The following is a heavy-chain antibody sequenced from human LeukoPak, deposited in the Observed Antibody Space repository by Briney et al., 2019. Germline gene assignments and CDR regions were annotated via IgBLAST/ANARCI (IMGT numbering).Heavy chain of an antibody. V-gene: IGHV4-39*01. Sequence: SETLSLTCTVSGASISSSSYYWGWIRPPPGKELVWIGSIHYTGSTYYNPSLKSRLTISVDTSKNQFSLRMGSVTATDTAVYYCARLSSSWYFDYWGQGTLVTVSS. CDR3: ARLSSSWYFDY. CDR2: IHYTGST. D-gene: IGHD6-13*01. J-gene: IGHJ4*02. CDR1: GASISSSSYY.